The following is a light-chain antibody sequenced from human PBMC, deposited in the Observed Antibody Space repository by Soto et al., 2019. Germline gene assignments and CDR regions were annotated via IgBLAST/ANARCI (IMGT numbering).Light chain of an antibody. V-gene: IGLV2-11*01. CDR1: SSDVGAYNY. Sequence: QSALTQPRSVSGSPGQSVTISCTGTSSDVGAYNYVSWYQHHPGKAPKYMIYDVSKRPSGVPDRFSGSKSGNTPSLTISGLQAEDEADYYCCSYAGTYSYVFGTGTKLTVL. CDR3: CSYAGTYSYV. J-gene: IGLJ1*01. CDR2: DVS.